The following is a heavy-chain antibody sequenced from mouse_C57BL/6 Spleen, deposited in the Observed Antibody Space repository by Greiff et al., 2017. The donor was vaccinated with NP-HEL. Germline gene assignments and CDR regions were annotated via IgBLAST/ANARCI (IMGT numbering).Heavy chain of an antibody. CDR2: IHPNSGST. J-gene: IGHJ1*03. V-gene: IGHV1-64*01. CDR3: ANLAGLPRYFDV. CDR1: GYTFTSYW. D-gene: IGHD2-10*01. Sequence: QVQLKESGAELVKPGASVKLSCKASGYTFTSYWMHWVKQRPGQGLEWIGMIHPNSGSTNYNEKFKSKATLTVDKSSSTAYMQLSSLTSEDSAVYYCANLAGLPRYFDVWGTGTTVTVSS.